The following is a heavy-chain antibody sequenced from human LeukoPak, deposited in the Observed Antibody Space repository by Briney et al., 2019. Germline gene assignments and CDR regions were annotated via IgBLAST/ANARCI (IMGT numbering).Heavy chain of an antibody. CDR2: IYYTGST. CDR3: ARVYQSAEYYFDY. CDR1: GGSIDSYY. D-gene: IGHD2-2*01. Sequence: SETLSLTCTVSGGSIDSYYWSWIRQPPGKGLEWVGYIYYTGSTEYHPSLKSRVTTSLDTSKNQFSLKLTSVTAADTAVYYCARVYQSAEYYFDYWGQGNLVSVSS. J-gene: IGHJ4*02. V-gene: IGHV4-59*01.